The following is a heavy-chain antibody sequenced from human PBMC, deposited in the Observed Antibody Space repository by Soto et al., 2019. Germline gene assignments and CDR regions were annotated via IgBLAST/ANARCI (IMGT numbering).Heavy chain of an antibody. V-gene: IGHV4-59*08. CDR2: IYYSGST. CDR1: GGSISSYY. D-gene: IGHD4-17*01. Sequence: QVQLQESGPGLVKPSETLSLTCTVSGGSISSYYWSWIRQPPGKGLEWIGYIYYSGSTNYNPSLKSRVTISVDTSKKQFSLKRSAVTAADTAVYYCARRYGPGFDYWGQGTLVTVSS. CDR3: ARRYGPGFDY. J-gene: IGHJ4*02.